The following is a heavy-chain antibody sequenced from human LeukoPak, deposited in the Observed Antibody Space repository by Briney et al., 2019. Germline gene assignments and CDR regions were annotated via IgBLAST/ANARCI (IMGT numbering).Heavy chain of an antibody. CDR1: GFIFSSFE. Sequence: GGSLRLSCAAPGFIFSSFEMSWVRQAPGKGLQWVSYIDSSGNTRYHADSVKGRFTISRDNAQNSLYLQMNSLRVEDTAVYYCARSFRRYGMDVWGQGTTVTVSS. CDR2: IDSSGNTR. J-gene: IGHJ6*02. V-gene: IGHV3-48*03. CDR3: ARSFRRYGMDV. D-gene: IGHD3-10*01.